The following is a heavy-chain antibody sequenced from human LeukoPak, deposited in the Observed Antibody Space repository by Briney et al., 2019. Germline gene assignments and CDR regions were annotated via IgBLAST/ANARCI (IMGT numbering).Heavy chain of an antibody. CDR1: GYTFTSYG. J-gene: IGHJ5*02. Sequence: GASVKVSCKAFGYTFTSYGISWVRQAPGQGLEWMGWISAYNGNTNYAQKLQGRVTMTTDTSTSTAYMELRSLRSDDTAVYYCARDMAVADNNWFDPWGQGTLVTVSS. D-gene: IGHD6-19*01. CDR2: ISAYNGNT. CDR3: ARDMAVADNNWFDP. V-gene: IGHV1-18*01.